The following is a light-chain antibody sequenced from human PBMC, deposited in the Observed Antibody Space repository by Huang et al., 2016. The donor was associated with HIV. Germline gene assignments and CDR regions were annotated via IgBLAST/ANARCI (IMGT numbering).Light chain of an antibody. CDR1: QSVSSN. CDR2: AAS. CDR3: QQYNNWPRT. J-gene: IGKJ1*01. V-gene: IGKV3-15*01. Sequence: EIVMTPSPATLSVSPGERATLSCRASQSVSSNLAWYQQKPGQAPRLLIYAASTRATCIPARFSGSGSGTEFTRTISSLQSEDFAVYYCQQYNNWPRTFGQGTKVEIK.